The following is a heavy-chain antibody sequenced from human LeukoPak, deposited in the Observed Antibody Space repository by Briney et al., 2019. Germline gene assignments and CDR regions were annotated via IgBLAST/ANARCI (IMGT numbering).Heavy chain of an antibody. V-gene: IGHV3-23*01. Sequence: PGGSLRLSCAASGFTFSSYAMSWVRQAPGKGLEWVSAISGSGGSTYYADSVKGRFTISRDNSKNTLYLQMNSLRAEDTAVYYCAKDGGPETPQRLNLKTKPPYGMDVWGQGTTVTVSS. CDR3: AKDGGPETPQRLNLKTKPPYGMDV. CDR1: GFTFSSYA. D-gene: IGHD1-14*01. CDR2: ISGSGGST. J-gene: IGHJ6*02.